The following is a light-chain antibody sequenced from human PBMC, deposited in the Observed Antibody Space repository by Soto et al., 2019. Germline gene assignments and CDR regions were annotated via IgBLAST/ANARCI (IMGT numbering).Light chain of an antibody. CDR1: QSVSSSY. CDR3: QQCSSYPLT. V-gene: IGKV3-20*01. Sequence: ILLAQAPRTLALSPWEISTIAFRFSQSVSSSYLAWYQQKPGQAPRLLIYRASSRATGIADRFSGSGSGTDFTLTISRLEPEDFAVYYCQQCSSYPLTFGGGTKV. CDR2: RAS. J-gene: IGKJ4*01.